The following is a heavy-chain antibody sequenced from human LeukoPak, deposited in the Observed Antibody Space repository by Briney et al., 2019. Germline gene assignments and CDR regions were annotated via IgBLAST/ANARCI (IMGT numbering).Heavy chain of an antibody. CDR2: INPSGGST. D-gene: IGHD3-10*01. CDR1: GYTFTRYY. J-gene: IGHJ6*03. Sequence: ASVKVSCKASGYTFTRYYIHWVRQAPGRGPEWMGLINPSGGSTNYAQKFQGRVSMTRDMSTSTVYLELSSLTSEDTAVYHCARAHYPSGSFPNYNYYMDVWGKGTTVIISS. V-gene: IGHV1-46*01. CDR3: ARAHYPSGSFPNYNYYMDV.